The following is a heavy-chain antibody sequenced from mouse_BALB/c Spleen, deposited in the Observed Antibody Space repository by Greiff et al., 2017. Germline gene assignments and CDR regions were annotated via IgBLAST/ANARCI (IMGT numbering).Heavy chain of an antibody. CDR3: TRWDYYGSSYYYAMDY. CDR2: IYPGSGST. CDR1: GYTFTSYW. Sequence: LQQPGSELVRPGASVKLSCKASGYTFTSYWMHWVKQRPGQGLEWIGNIYPGSGSTNYDEKFKSKATLTVDTSSSTAYMQLSSLTSEDSAVYYCTRWDYYGSSYYYAMDYWGQGTSVTVSS. V-gene: IGHV1S22*01. J-gene: IGHJ4*01. D-gene: IGHD1-1*01.